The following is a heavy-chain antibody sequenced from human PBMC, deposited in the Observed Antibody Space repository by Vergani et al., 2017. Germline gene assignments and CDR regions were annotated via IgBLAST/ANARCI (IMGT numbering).Heavy chain of an antibody. D-gene: IGHD5-24*01. CDR3: ARGGGWLQSALGAVRGAFDI. J-gene: IGHJ3*02. Sequence: EVQLVESGGGLVKPGGSLRLSCAASGFTFSSYSMNWVRQAPGKGLEWVSSISSSSSYTNYADSVKGRFTISRDNAKNSLYLQMNSLRAEDTAVYYCARGGGWLQSALGAVRGAFDIWGQGTMVTVSS. CDR1: GFTFSSYS. V-gene: IGHV3-21*04. CDR2: ISSSSSYT.